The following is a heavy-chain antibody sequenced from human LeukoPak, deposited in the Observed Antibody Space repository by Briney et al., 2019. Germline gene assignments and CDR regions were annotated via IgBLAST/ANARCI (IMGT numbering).Heavy chain of an antibody. V-gene: IGHV4-39*07. Sequence: SETLSLTCTVSGGSISSSSYYWGWIRQPPGKGLEWIGSIYYSGSTYYNPSLKSRVTISVDTSKNQFSLKLSSVTAADTAVYYCARGPNRNYYYYYMDVWGKGTTVTVSS. CDR2: IYYSGST. CDR3: ARGPNRNYYYYYMDV. J-gene: IGHJ6*03. CDR1: GGSISSSSYY.